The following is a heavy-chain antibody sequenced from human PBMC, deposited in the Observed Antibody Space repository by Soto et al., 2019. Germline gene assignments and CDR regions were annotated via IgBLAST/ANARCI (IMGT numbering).Heavy chain of an antibody. Sequence: EVQLLESGGGLVQPGGSLRLSCAASGFTFSSYAMSWVRQAPGKGLEWVSAISGSGGSTYYADSVKGRFTISRDNSKNTLYLQMNSLRAEDTAVYYCAKSGLLWFGELYGQFAYWGQGTLVTVSS. CDR1: GFTFSSYA. J-gene: IGHJ4*02. CDR2: ISGSGGST. CDR3: AKSGLLWFGELYGQFAY. V-gene: IGHV3-23*01. D-gene: IGHD3-10*01.